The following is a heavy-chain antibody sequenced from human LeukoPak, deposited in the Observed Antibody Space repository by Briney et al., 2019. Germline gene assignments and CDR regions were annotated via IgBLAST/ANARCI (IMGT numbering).Heavy chain of an antibody. V-gene: IGHV3-23*01. CDR2: ISGSGVNT. Sequence: GGSLRLSCAASGFTFSSHTMGWVRQAPGKGLEWVSGISGSGVNTYYADSVKGRLTISRDNSKNTLYLQMDSLRAGDTAVYYCAKAFGRATYDFWGQGILVTVSS. CDR1: GFTFSSHT. CDR3: AKAFGRATYDF. J-gene: IGHJ4*02. D-gene: IGHD1-26*01.